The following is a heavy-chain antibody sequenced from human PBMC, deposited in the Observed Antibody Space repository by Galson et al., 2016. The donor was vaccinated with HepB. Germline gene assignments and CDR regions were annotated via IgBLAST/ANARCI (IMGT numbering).Heavy chain of an antibody. Sequence: SLRLSCATSGITFSRLVMHWVRQAPGKGLEWVAVIGHDGSGKIYADSVRGRFTISKDDSRSTLYLQMDSLATEDTAVYYCATAGRTSGRSDTFEFWGQEAMVTVSS. J-gene: IGHJ3*01. CDR3: ATAGRTSGRSDTFEF. V-gene: IGHV3-30-3*01. D-gene: IGHD6-19*01. CDR2: IGHDGSGK. CDR1: GITFSRLV.